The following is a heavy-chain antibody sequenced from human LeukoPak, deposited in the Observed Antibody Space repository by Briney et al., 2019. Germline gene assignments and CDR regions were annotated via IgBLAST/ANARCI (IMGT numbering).Heavy chain of an antibody. D-gene: IGHD1-26*01. J-gene: IGHJ4*02. CDR3: ASSRYSGSYFDY. CDR2: INGDGSST. Sequence: PGGSLRLSCAASGFTFSSYWMHWVRQVPGKGLVWVSRINGDGSSTTYADSVKGRFTISRDNAKNTLYLQMNSLRAEDTAVYYCASSRYSGSYFDYWGQGTLVTASS. CDR1: GFTFSSYW. V-gene: IGHV3-74*01.